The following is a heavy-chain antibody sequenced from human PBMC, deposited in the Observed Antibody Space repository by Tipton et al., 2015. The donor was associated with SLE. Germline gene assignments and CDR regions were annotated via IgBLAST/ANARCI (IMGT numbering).Heavy chain of an antibody. CDR2: IYRTGTT. D-gene: IGHD6-13*01. Sequence: TLSLTCIVSDDSVSSAYYWAWIRQPPGKGLQWIACIYRTGTTYVNPSLKSRVTISVDTSKNQFSLKLSSVTAADTAVYYCARREGIAAAGIIDWGQGTLVTVSS. CDR1: DDSVSSAYY. J-gene: IGHJ4*02. V-gene: IGHV4-38-2*02. CDR3: ARREGIAAAGIID.